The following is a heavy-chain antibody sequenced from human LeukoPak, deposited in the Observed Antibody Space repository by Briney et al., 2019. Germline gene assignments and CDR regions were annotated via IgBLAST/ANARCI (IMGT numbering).Heavy chain of an antibody. CDR1: GGSISSSSYY. CDR3: ARHFGPRHYYYYMDV. Sequence: SETLSLTCTVSGGSISSSSYYWGWIRQPPGKGLEWIGSIFYSGSTYYNPSLKSRVTISVDTSKSQFSLNLTSVTAADTAVYFCARHFGPRHYYYYMDVWGRGTTVTISS. V-gene: IGHV4-39*01. CDR2: IFYSGST. D-gene: IGHD3-3*01. J-gene: IGHJ6*03.